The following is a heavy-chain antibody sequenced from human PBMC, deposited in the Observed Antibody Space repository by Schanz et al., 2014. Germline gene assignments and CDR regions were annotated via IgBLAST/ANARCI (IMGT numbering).Heavy chain of an antibody. D-gene: IGHD2-2*01. CDR3: AKDSTHIDIVRVPTASDY. Sequence: QVQLVESGGGVVQPGRSLRLSCAASGFTFSSYGMHWVRQAPGKGLEWVAAMSYDGSIKYYGDSVKGRFTISRDNSKNTLYLHMNTLRSEDTAVYYCAKDSTHIDIVRVPTASDYWGQGTLVTVSS. CDR2: MSYDGSIK. V-gene: IGHV3-30*18. CDR1: GFTFSSYG. J-gene: IGHJ4*02.